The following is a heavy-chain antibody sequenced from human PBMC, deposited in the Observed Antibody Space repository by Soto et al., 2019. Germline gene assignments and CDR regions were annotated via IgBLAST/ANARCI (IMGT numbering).Heavy chain of an antibody. V-gene: IGHV3-23*04. CDR2: ITITGDTT. CDR3: AKGGGGDHGY. Sequence: EVQLVESEGGLVQPGGSLRLSCEASGFIFTTSDMSWVRQAPGKGLEWISSITITGDTTHYADSVKGRFTISRDNSRNTVYLQMNSRGVDDTAVYYCAKGGGGDHGYWGQGTLVAVSS. J-gene: IGHJ4*02. D-gene: IGHD2-21*02. CDR1: GFIFTTSD.